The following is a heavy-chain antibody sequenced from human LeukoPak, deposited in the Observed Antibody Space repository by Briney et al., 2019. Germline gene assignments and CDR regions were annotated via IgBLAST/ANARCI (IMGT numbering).Heavy chain of an antibody. Sequence: GGSLRLSCTPSGFTLRNYTMTWVRQAPGKGLEWVSGISGSGGSTYYADSVKGRFTISRDNSKNTLYLQMNSLRAEDTAVYYCAKETGYSSYDYGDYWGQGTLVTVSS. CDR3: AKETGYSSYDYGDY. D-gene: IGHD5-12*01. V-gene: IGHV3-23*01. CDR1: GFTLRNYT. J-gene: IGHJ4*02. CDR2: ISGSGGST.